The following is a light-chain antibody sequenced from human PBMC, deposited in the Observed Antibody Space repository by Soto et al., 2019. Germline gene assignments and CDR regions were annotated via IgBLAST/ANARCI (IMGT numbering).Light chain of an antibody. Sequence: DIQITRSPSSVSPSVVDIKTITRLASQDIGGRLAWFQQKPGKAPQHLIQAASILHSGVPSRFSGSGSGTEFILNINSLQPEDFASYFCLQAAHCPRTFGLGTKVDIK. J-gene: IGKJ1*01. CDR1: QDIGGR. CDR3: LQAAHCPRT. V-gene: IGKV1-12*01. CDR2: AAS.